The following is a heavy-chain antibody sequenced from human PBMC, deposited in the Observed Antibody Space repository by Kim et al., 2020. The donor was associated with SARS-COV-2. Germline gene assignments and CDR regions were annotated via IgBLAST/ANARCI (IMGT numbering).Heavy chain of an antibody. CDR2: ISGSGRTR. CDR3: ARDPRDYQGIDSHFSGWFDH. CDR1: GFSFSNFY. V-gene: IGHV3-11*01. J-gene: IGHJ5*02. D-gene: IGHD3-22*01. Sequence: GGSLRLSCAASGFSFSNFYMSWFRQAPGRGPEWLAYISGSGRTRYYADPVRGRFTVSRDNAKNLVFLEMSSLRPEDTAVYYCARDPRDYQGIDSHFSGWFDHWGQGTPVTVSS.